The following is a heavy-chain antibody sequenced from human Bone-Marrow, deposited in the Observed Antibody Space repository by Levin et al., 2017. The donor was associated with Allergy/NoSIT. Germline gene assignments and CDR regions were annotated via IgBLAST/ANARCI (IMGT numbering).Heavy chain of an antibody. CDR1: GYTFTVYY. D-gene: IGHD6-19*01. CDR3: ARVASNHDFDY. V-gene: IGHV1-2*06. Sequence: GESLKISCKASGYTFTVYYMHWVRQAPGQGLEWIGRINPNSGGTNYAQKFQGRVTMTRDTSISTAYMELSSLRSDDTAVYYCARVASNHDFDYWGQGTLVTVSS. J-gene: IGHJ4*02. CDR2: INPNSGGT.